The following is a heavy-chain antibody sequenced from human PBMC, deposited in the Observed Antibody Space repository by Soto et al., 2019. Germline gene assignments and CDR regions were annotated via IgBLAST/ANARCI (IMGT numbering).Heavy chain of an antibody. V-gene: IGHV2-70*01. CDR2: IDWDDDK. D-gene: IGHD2-21*01. CDR3: ARMVISYGLVV. CDR1: EFSLSTSGMC. Sequence: SGPPLANPTQTLTLTCNFSEFSLSTSGMCVSWIRQPPGKALEWLALIDWDDDKYYSTSLKTRLTISKDTSKNQVVLTMTNMGPVVMCTCYWARMVISYGLVVWGGGTSVSVS. J-gene: IGHJ6*01.